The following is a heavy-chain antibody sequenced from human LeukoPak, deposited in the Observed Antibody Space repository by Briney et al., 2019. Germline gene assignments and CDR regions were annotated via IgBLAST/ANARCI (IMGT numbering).Heavy chain of an antibody. Sequence: GRSLRLSCAASGFTFNSYGMHWVRQAPGKGLEWVAVIWYDGSNKYYADSVKGRFTISRDNSKNTLYLQMNSLRAEDTAVYYCARAQGGSGSYYPDYGMDVWGQGTTDTVSS. V-gene: IGHV3-33*01. CDR1: GFTFNSYG. CDR3: ARAQGGSGSYYPDYGMDV. CDR2: IWYDGSNK. J-gene: IGHJ6*02. D-gene: IGHD3-10*01.